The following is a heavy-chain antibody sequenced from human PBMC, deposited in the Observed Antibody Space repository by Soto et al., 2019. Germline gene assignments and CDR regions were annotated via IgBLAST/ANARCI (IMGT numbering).Heavy chain of an antibody. CDR1: GFTFSSYA. CDR2: ISGSGGST. V-gene: IGHV3-23*01. CDR3: AKDGHFDGDDYLDQYFQH. D-gene: IGHD4-17*01. J-gene: IGHJ1*01. Sequence: EVQLLESGGGLVQPGGSLRLSCAASGFTFSSYAMSWVRQAPGKGLEWVSAISGSGGSTYYADSVKGRFTISRDNSKNTLYLQMNSLRAEDTAVYYCAKDGHFDGDDYLDQYFQHWCQGTLFTVAS.